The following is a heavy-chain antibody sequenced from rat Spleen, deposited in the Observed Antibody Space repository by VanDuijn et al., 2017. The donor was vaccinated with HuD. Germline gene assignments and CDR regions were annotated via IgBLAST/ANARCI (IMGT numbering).Heavy chain of an antibody. Sequence: EVQLVESDGGLVQPGRSLKLSCAASGFTFSDYYMAWVRQAPTKGLEWVATISSDGGRNFYRDSVKGRLTISRDNAKSTLYRQMDSLRSEATATYYCETEDYGFPFFDYWGQGVMVTVSS. D-gene: IGHD4-1*01. CDR2: ISSDGGRN. V-gene: IGHV5-20*01. J-gene: IGHJ2*01. CDR1: GFTFSDYY. CDR3: ETEDYGFPFFDY.